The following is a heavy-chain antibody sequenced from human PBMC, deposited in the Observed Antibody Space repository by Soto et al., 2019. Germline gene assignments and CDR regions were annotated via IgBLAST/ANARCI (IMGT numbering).Heavy chain of an antibody. D-gene: IGHD1-26*01. CDR2: IGTSGSYI. J-gene: IGHJ4*02. CDR1: GFIFSRYS. Sequence: GGSLRLSCAVSGFIFSRYSMNGVRQAPGKGLEWVSSIGTSGSYIYDTDSVKGRFTISRDNTKDSLYLQMNSLRAEDTAIYYCARGSAFIGLAYWGQGTPVTVSS. CDR3: ARGSAFIGLAY. V-gene: IGHV3-21*01.